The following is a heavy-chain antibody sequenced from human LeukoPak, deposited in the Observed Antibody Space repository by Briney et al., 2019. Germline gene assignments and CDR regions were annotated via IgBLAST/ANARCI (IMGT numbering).Heavy chain of an antibody. CDR1: GGSISGYF. CDR3: ARGGYYGSGNDFRFDP. V-gene: IGHV4-59*01. Sequence: SETLSLTCTVSGGSISGYFWSWIRQPPGKGLDWIGYIYSSGTTNYNPSLKSRVTISVDTSKNQFSLKLSSVTPADTAVYYCARGGYYGSGNDFRFDPWGQGTLVTVSS. D-gene: IGHD3-10*01. J-gene: IGHJ5*02. CDR2: IYSSGTT.